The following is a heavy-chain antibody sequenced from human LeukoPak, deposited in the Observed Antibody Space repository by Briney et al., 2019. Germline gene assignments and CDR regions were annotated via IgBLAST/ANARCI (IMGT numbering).Heavy chain of an antibody. Sequence: SETLTLTCTVSGGSVSSGSYYWSWIRQPPGKGLEWIGSIYYSGSTYYNPSLKSRVTISVDTSKNQFSLKLSSMTAADTAVYYCARQITSHGTSGWYVIDYWGQGTLVTVSS. CDR2: IYYSGST. J-gene: IGHJ4*02. V-gene: IGHV4-39*01. CDR3: ARQITSHGTSGWYVIDY. D-gene: IGHD3-10*01. CDR1: GGSVSSGSYY.